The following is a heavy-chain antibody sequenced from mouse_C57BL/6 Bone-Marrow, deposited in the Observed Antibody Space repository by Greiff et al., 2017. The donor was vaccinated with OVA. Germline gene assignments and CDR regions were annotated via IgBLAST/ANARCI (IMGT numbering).Heavy chain of an antibody. D-gene: IGHD6-5*01. CDR2: ITHSGET. V-gene: IGHV12-3*01. J-gene: IGHJ3*01. Sequence: VQLQQSGPGLVKPSQSLFLTCSITGFPITSGYYWIWIRQSPGKPLEWMGYITHSGETFYNPSLQSPISITRATSKNQFFLQLNSVTTEDTAMYYCAGDTPLSAYGGQGTLVTVSA. CDR1: GFPITSGYY. CDR3: AGDTPLSAY.